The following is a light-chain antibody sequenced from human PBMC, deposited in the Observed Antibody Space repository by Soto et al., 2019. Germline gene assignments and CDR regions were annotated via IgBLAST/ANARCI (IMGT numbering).Light chain of an antibody. CDR3: ETWDSNTPSVV. CDR1: SGHSDYI. CDR2: LEGSGSF. V-gene: IGLV4-60*03. Sequence: QSVLTQSSSASASLGSSVKLTCTLSSGHSDYIIAWHQQQPGKAPRYLMNLEGSGSFNKGSGVPDRFSGSSSWAARYLTISNLQSGGEADYYCETWDSNTPSVVFGGGTKLTVL. J-gene: IGLJ2*01.